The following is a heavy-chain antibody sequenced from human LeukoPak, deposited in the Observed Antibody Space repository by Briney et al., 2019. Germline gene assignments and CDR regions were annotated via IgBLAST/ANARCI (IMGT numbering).Heavy chain of an antibody. Sequence: GGSLRLSCVASGFTLSSHWVHWVRQAPGKGLGWVSRINTDGSSTTYADSGKGRFTISRDNAKNTVFLQLNSLRDGDSAVYYCVRSFNGGADYWGQGTLVTVSS. CDR3: VRSFNGGADY. CDR2: INTDGSST. V-gene: IGHV3-74*01. CDR1: GFTLSSHW. J-gene: IGHJ4*02. D-gene: IGHD4-23*01.